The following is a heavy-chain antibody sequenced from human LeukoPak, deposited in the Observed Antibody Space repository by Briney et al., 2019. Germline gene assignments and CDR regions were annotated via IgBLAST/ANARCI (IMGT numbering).Heavy chain of an antibody. CDR1: GFVFSDYY. V-gene: IGHV3-11*06. D-gene: IGHD3-10*02. Sequence: PGGSPRLSCTASGFVFSDYYMTWIRQTPGTGLEWLSYISTTSAYTNYADSVRGRFTISRDNAKNSLYLQMNSLRAEDTAVYYCARASRQRVRYFDYWGEGTVVTVSS. CDR2: ISTTSAYT. CDR3: ARASRQRVRYFDY. J-gene: IGHJ4*02.